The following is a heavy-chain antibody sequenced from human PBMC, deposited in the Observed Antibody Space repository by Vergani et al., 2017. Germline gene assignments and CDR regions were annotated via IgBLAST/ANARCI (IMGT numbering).Heavy chain of an antibody. J-gene: IGHJ5*02. Sequence: EVQLVQSGAEVKKPGESLKISCKGSGYSFTSYWIGWVRQMRGKGLEWMGIIYPGDSDTRYSPYFQGQVTISADKSISPAYLQWSTLKASDTAMYYCARQSLGDVVVPAASPRSLDWFDPWGQGTLVTVSS. CDR3: ARQSLGDVVVPAASPRSLDWFDP. D-gene: IGHD2-2*01. CDR1: GYSFTSYW. CDR2: IYPGDSDT. V-gene: IGHV5-51*01.